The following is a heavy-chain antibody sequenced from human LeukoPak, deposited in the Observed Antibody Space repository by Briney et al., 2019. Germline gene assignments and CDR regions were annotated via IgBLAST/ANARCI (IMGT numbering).Heavy chain of an antibody. V-gene: IGHV4-30-4*07. J-gene: IGHJ5*02. Sequence: NPSQTLSLTCVVSGGSISTGAFSWYWLRQPPGQGPEWIGYIYSSGSSYYNPSLQSRFIISVDTSKNQLSLRVTSVTAADTAVYYCARRRRSGWYPKGGWFDPWGQGTLVTVSS. CDR2: IYSSGSS. D-gene: IGHD6-19*01. CDR1: GGSISTGAFS. CDR3: ARRRRSGWYPKGGWFDP.